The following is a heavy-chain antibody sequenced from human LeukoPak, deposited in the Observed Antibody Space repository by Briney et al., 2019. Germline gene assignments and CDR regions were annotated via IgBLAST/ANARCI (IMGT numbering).Heavy chain of an antibody. CDR1: GGSISSYY. CDR3: ARDPGLRFFNWFDP. CDR2: IYTSGST. D-gene: IGHD3-3*01. V-gene: IGHV4-4*07. Sequence: SETLSLTCTVSGGSISSYYWSWIRQPAGKGLEWIGRIYTSGSTNYNPSLKSRVTMSVDTSKNQFSLKLSSVTAADTAVYYCARDPGLRFFNWFDPWGQGTLVTVSS. J-gene: IGHJ5*02.